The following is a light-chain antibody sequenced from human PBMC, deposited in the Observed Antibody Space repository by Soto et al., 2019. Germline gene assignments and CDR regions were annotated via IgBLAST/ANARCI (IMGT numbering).Light chain of an antibody. CDR2: KAP. CDR3: QQYNSYST. CDR1: QSISDW. Sequence: DIQVTQSPSTLSASVGDRVTITCRASQSISDWLAWYQQKPGKAPKLLIYKAPSLDNGVPSRSSGSGSGTEFTLTITSLLPDYSATYYCQQYNSYSTFGQGTKVEIK. V-gene: IGKV1-5*03. J-gene: IGKJ1*01.